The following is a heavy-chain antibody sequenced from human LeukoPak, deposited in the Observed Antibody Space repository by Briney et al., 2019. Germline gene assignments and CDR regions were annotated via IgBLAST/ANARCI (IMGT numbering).Heavy chain of an antibody. J-gene: IGHJ4*02. CDR3: AAWLRFLEWPRVDY. CDR1: GFTFKRSA. CDR2: IVVGSGNT. D-gene: IGHD3-3*01. Sequence: SVRVSCKASGFTFKRSAVQWVRQARGQRLEWIGWIVVGSGNTNYAQKFQERVTITRDMSTNTAYMELSNLRSEDTAVYYCAAWLRFLEWPRVDYWGQGILVTVSS. V-gene: IGHV1-58*01.